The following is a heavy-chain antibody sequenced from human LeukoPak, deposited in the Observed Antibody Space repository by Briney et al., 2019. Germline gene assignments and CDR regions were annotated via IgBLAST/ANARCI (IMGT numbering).Heavy chain of an antibody. J-gene: IGHJ5*02. CDR1: GFTFRSYG. D-gene: IGHD1-26*01. CDR2: IWYDGSNK. CDR3: ARGRGIYT. Sequence: GGSLRLSCAASGFTFRSYGMHWVRQAPGKGLQWVAVIWYDGSNKYYADSVKGRFTISRDNAKNSLYLQMNSLRAEDTAVYYCARGRGIYTWGQGTLVTVSS. V-gene: IGHV3-33*01.